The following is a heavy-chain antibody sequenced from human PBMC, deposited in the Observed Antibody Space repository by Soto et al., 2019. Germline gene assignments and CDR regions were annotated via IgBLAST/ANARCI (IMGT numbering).Heavy chain of an antibody. D-gene: IGHD1-26*01. CDR2: IIPILNLA. J-gene: IGHJ4*02. Sequence: GASVKVSCKTSGGTFNTYPFSCVRQAPGQGLEWMGTIIPILNLATYAREFQGRVTFTRDTSAGTVYMQLSSLTSEDTAVYYCARDDSGFSGTHYIDYFNYWGQGALVTLSS. CDR1: GGTFNTYP. V-gene: IGHV1-69*04. CDR3: ARDDSGFSGTHYIDYFNY.